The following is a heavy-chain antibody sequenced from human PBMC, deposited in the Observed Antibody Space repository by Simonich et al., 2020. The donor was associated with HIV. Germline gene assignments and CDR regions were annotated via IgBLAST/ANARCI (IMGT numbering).Heavy chain of an antibody. CDR1: GGSFSGYY. D-gene: IGHD3-22*01. Sequence: QVQLQQWGAGLLKPSETLSLTCAVYGGSFSGYYWSWIRQPPGKGLEWIGEINHSGSIHYNPSLKSRVTISVDSSKNQFSLKLSSVTAADTAVYYCARQGSSGPYYYYMDLWGTGTKVTVSS. J-gene: IGHJ6*03. CDR3: ARQGSSGPYYYYMDL. CDR2: INHSGSI. V-gene: IGHV4-34*01.